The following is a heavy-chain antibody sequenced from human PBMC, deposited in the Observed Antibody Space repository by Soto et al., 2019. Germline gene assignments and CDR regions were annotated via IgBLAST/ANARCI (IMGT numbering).Heavy chain of an antibody. D-gene: IGHD2-2*01. CDR1: GFTFSDHY. CDR3: ARGGPYCISTSCYLGYFDF. J-gene: IGHJ2*01. V-gene: IGHV3-72*01. Sequence: EVQLVESGGGLVQPGGSLRLSCAASGFTFSDHYMDWVLQAPGKGLEWVGRIRNKANSYSTEYAASVRGRFTISRDDSKNSLYLQMNSLKTEDTAVYYCARGGPYCISTSCYLGYFDFWGRGTLVTVSS. CDR2: IRNKANSYST.